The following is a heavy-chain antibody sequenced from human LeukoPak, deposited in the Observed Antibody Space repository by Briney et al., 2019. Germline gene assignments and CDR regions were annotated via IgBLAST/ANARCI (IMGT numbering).Heavy chain of an antibody. V-gene: IGHV4-30-4*08. D-gene: IGHD2-2*01. Sequence: SETLSLTCTVSGDSISSSNYYWGWIRQPPGKGLEWIGYIYYSGSTYYNPSLKSRVTISVDTSKNQFSLKLSSVTAADTAVYYCARGGGEYQLPYDYWGQGTLVTVSS. CDR2: IYYSGST. CDR1: GDSISSSNYY. CDR3: ARGGGEYQLPYDY. J-gene: IGHJ4*02.